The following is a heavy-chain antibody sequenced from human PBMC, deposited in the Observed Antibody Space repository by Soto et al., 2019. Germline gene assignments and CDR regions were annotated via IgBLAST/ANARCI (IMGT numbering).Heavy chain of an antibody. Sequence: EVQLLESGGGLVQPGGSLRLSCAASGFTFSSYAMSWVRQAPGKGLEWVSAISGSGGSTYYADSVKGRFTISRDNCKNTLYLQMNSLRAEDTAVYYCATNERAVFDWYMHTPYYFDYWGQGTLVTVSS. J-gene: IGHJ4*02. CDR1: GFTFSSYA. CDR2: ISGSGGST. CDR3: ATNERAVFDWYMHTPYYFDY. V-gene: IGHV3-23*01. D-gene: IGHD3-9*01.